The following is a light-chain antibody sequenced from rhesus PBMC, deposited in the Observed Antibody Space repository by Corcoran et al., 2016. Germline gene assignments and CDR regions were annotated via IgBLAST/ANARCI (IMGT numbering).Light chain of an antibody. Sequence: EIVMTQSPATLSLSPGERATLSCRASQRVSSSLAWYQQQPGQAPRLLLYGASSRATGTPDRFIGSGAGTEFTLTISSLGPEDFAVYYCQQYSNWPLTFGGGTKVEIK. CDR1: QRVSSS. CDR3: QQYSNWPLT. CDR2: GAS. V-gene: IGKV3-42*03. J-gene: IGKJ4*01.